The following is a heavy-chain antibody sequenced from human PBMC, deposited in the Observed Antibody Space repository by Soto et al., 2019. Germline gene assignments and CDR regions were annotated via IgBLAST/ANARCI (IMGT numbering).Heavy chain of an antibody. CDR2: IYYSGST. Sequence: PSETLSLTCTVSGGSISSGCYYWSWIRQHPGKGLEWIGYIYYSGSTYYNPSLKSRVTISVDTSKNQFSLKLSSVTAADTAVYYCARKYYYGSGSFGYWGQGTLVTVSS. CDR1: GGSISSGCYY. V-gene: IGHV4-31*03. CDR3: ARKYYYGSGSFGY. D-gene: IGHD3-10*01. J-gene: IGHJ4*02.